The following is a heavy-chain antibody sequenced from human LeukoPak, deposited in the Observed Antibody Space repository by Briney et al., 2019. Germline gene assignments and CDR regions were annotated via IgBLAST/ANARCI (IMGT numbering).Heavy chain of an antibody. CDR1: GFTFSSYA. Sequence: PGGSLRLSCAASGFTFSSYAMSWVRQAPGKGLEWVAVISYDGSNKYYADSVKGRFTISRDNSKNTLYLQMNSLRAEDTAVYYCATSTVTTQHYFDYWGQGTLVTVSS. V-gene: IGHV3-30*03. J-gene: IGHJ4*02. CDR3: ATSTVTTQHYFDY. CDR2: ISYDGSNK. D-gene: IGHD4-17*01.